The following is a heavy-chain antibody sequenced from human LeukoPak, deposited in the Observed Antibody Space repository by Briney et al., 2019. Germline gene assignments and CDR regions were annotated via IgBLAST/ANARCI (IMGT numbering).Heavy chain of an antibody. Sequence: SQTLSLTCTVSGGSISSGGYYWSWIRQHPGKGLEWIGYIYYSGSTYYNPSLKSRVTISVDTSKNQFSLKLSSVTAADTVVYYCARVRTANGHPGWFDPWGQGTLVTVSS. D-gene: IGHD4/OR15-4a*01. J-gene: IGHJ5*02. CDR2: IYYSGST. CDR3: ARVRTANGHPGWFDP. V-gene: IGHV4-31*03. CDR1: GGSISSGGYY.